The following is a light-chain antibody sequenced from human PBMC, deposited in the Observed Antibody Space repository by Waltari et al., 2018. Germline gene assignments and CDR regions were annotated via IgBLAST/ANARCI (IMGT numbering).Light chain of an antibody. CDR1: QTVSRS. Sequence: IVLTQSPGTLSLSPGERATLSCRASQTVSRSLAWYQQNPGQAPKLHIYGASTRATGIPDRFTGRGSGTDFSLTISSLEPEDFAIYFCQHYVRLPATFGQGTKVEIK. J-gene: IGKJ1*01. CDR3: QHYVRLPAT. CDR2: GAS. V-gene: IGKV3-20*01.